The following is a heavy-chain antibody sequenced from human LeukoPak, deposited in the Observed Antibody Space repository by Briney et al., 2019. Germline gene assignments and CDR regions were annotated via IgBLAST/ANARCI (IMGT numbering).Heavy chain of an antibody. CDR3: AKITMIVVVIPYYFDY. V-gene: IGHV3-23*01. CDR2: ISGSGGST. J-gene: IGHJ4*02. CDR1: GFTFTSYA. D-gene: IGHD3-22*01. Sequence: GGSLRLSCAASGFTFTSYAMSWVRQAPGKGLEWVSAISGSGGSTYYADSVKGRFTISRDNSKNTLYLQMNSLRAEDTAVYYCAKITMIVVVIPYYFDYWGQGTLVTVSS.